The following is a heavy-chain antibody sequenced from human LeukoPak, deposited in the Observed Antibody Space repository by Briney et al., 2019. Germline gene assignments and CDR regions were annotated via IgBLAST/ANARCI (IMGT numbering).Heavy chain of an antibody. Sequence: PGGALRLSFAASGITFGNNWMHWVRQGPGRVLVWISRINRDGGGAIYADSVKGRFTASRDNAKNTLYLQMNSLRAEDTAVYYCARDVPHNWFDTWGQGTLVTVSS. CDR1: GITFGNNW. CDR2: INRDGGGA. V-gene: IGHV3-74*01. CDR3: ARDVPHNWFDT. J-gene: IGHJ5*02.